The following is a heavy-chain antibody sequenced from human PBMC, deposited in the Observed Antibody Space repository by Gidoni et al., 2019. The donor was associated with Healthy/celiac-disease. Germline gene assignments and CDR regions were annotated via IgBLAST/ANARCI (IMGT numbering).Heavy chain of an antibody. CDR2: ISAYHGTT. D-gene: IGHD3-3*01. Sequence: QGQLVPSGAEGKNPGATVKVSCQDSGHTFPSYGISWVRQVPGHGLEWMGGISAYHGTTNYAQKLQGRVTMTPDTSTSTAYMELRSLRSDDTAVDYCARVLLEPRNNWFDPWGQGTLVTVSS. J-gene: IGHJ5*02. CDR1: GHTFPSYG. CDR3: ARVLLEPRNNWFDP. V-gene: IGHV1-18*04.